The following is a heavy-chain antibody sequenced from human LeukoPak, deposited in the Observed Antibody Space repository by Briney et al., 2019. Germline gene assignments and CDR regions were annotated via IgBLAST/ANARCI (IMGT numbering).Heavy chain of an antibody. J-gene: IGHJ3*02. CDR2: IYYSGST. Sequence: SETLSLTCTVSGGSISSSSYYWGWIRQPPGKGLEWIGSIYYSGSTYYNPSLKSRVAISVDTSKNQFSLKLSSVTAADTAVYYCATLKQLVNAFDIWGQGTMVTVSS. V-gene: IGHV4-39*01. CDR3: ATLKQLVNAFDI. CDR1: GGSISSSSYY. D-gene: IGHD6-6*01.